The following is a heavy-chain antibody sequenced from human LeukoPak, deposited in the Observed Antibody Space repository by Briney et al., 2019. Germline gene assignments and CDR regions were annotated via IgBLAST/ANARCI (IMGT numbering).Heavy chain of an antibody. D-gene: IGHD3-9*01. Sequence: WETLSLTCAVYGESFDGFYWNWIRQPPGKGLEWIGEINYSGMSDYNPALKSRVAISADSSKRQFSLDLTSVTAADTAVYYCAIRLATSRLATATTWFDPWGQGTLVSASS. CDR3: AIRLATSRLATATTWFDP. CDR1: GESFDGFY. J-gene: IGHJ5*02. V-gene: IGHV4-34*01. CDR2: INYSGMS.